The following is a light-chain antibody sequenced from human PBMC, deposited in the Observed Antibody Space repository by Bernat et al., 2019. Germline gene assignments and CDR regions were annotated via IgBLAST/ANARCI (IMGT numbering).Light chain of an antibody. CDR3: MQSLQTPYT. J-gene: IGKJ2*01. V-gene: IGKV2-28*01. CDR1: QSLLHDNGYKY. CDR2: LGS. Sequence: DIKMTQSQLSLTVTPGEPASISCKSSQSLLHDNGYKYLDWYLQKPGQSPQLLISLGSHRASGVPDRISGSGSGTHFTLKINRVEAEDVGIYYCMQSLQTPYTFGQGTKLEIK.